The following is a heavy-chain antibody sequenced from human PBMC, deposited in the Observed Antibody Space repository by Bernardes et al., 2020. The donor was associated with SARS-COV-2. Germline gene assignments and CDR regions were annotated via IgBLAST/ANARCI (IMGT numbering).Heavy chain of an antibody. J-gene: IGHJ3*02. D-gene: IGHD3-22*01. CDR2: IYYSGST. Sequence: SETLSLTCTVSGGSISSGDYYWSWIRQPPGKGLEWIGYIYYSGSTYYNPSLKSRVTISVDTSKNQFSLKLSSVTAADTAVYYCARDQVGSSGPIQAFDIWGQGTMVTVSS. CDR1: GGSISSGDYY. V-gene: IGHV4-30-4*01. CDR3: ARDQVGSSGPIQAFDI.